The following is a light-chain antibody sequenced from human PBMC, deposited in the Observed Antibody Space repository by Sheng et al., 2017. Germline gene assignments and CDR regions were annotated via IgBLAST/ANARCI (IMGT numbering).Light chain of an antibody. J-gene: IGLJ1*01. Sequence: QTVVTQPPSASGTPGQRVTISCSGSSSNIGRNALNWYQQLPGTAPKLLIYNNNQRPSGVPDRFSGSKSGTSASLAISGLQSEDEADYYCATWDDILSGYVFGTGTRVTVL. CDR2: NNN. V-gene: IGLV1-44*01. CDR1: SSNIGRNA. CDR3: ATWDDILSGYV.